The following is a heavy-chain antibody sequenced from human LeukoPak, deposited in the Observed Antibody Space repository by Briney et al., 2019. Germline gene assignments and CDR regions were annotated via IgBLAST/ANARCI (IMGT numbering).Heavy chain of an antibody. CDR2: IYDSGST. D-gene: IGHD1-1*01. V-gene: IGHV4-59*01. CDR1: GGSFSGYY. Sequence: SETLSLTCAVYGGSFSGYYWSWIRQPSGKGLEWIGYIYDSGSTNYNPSLKSRVTISVDTSKNQFSLKLSSVTAADTAVYYCARVGGTNYYYYGMDVWGQGTTVTVSS. CDR3: ARVGGTNYYYYGMDV. J-gene: IGHJ6*02.